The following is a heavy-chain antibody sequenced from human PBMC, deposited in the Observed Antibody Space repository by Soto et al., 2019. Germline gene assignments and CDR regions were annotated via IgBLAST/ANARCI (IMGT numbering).Heavy chain of an antibody. CDR1: GFTFSSYW. J-gene: IGHJ6*02. D-gene: IGHD6-13*01. CDR2: INSDGSST. CDR3: AREGSSWFSNLYYYYYGMDV. Sequence: PGGSLRLSCAASGFTFSSYWMHWVRQAPGKGLVWVSRINSDGSSTSYADSVKGRFTISRDNAKNTLYLQMNSLRAEDTAVYYCAREGSSWFSNLYYYYYGMDVWGQGTTVTAP. V-gene: IGHV3-74*01.